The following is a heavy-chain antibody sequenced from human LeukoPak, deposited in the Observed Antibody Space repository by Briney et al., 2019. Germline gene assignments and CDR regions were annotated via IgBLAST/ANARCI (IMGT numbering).Heavy chain of an antibody. D-gene: IGHD2-21*02. Sequence: SVKVSCKASGGTFSSYAISWVRQAPGQGLEWMGRIIPIFGIANYAQKFQGRVTITADKSTSTAYMELSSLRSEDTAVYYCAREASDCGGDCYSGHFQHWGQGTLVTVSS. J-gene: IGHJ1*01. V-gene: IGHV1-69*04. CDR3: AREASDCGGDCYSGHFQH. CDR1: GGTFSSYA. CDR2: IIPIFGIA.